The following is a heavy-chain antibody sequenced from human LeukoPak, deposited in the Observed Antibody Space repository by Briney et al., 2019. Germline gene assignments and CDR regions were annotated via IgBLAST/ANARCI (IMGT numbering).Heavy chain of an antibody. J-gene: IGHJ4*02. CDR1: GFTFSRNA. Sequence: GGSLRLSCAVSGFTFSRNAMNWVRQAPGKGLEWVSFISSSSNYMSYADSVKGRFTISRDNAKNSLYLQMNSLRAEDTAVYYCARPLDSSNNYFDYWGQGTLVTVSS. D-gene: IGHD6-13*01. CDR2: ISSSSNYM. V-gene: IGHV3-21*01. CDR3: ARPLDSSNNYFDY.